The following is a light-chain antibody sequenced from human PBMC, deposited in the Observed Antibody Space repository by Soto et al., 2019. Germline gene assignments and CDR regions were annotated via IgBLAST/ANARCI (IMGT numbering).Light chain of an antibody. CDR1: QGIGDT. J-gene: IGKJ3*01. V-gene: IGKV3-15*01. CDR2: DTS. CDR3: QQFGYSLFT. Sequence: EIVMTQSPATLSVSPGEGATLSCRASQGIGDTLAWYQQKPGQTPRLLIYDTSIRATGVPARFSGSRSGTDFTLTTNRLEPEDFAVYYCQQFGYSLFTFGPGTKVDI.